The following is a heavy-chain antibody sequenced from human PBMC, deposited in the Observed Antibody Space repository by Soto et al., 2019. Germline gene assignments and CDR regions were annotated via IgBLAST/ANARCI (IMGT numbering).Heavy chain of an antibody. V-gene: IGHV4-31*03. CDR2: IYYSGST. D-gene: IGHD2-15*01. J-gene: IGHJ4*02. CDR3: ARRYGGNFDY. Sequence: QVRLQESGPGLVKPSQTLSLTCTVSGGSISSGGYYWSWIRQHPGKGLEWIGYIYYSGSTYYNPSLKSRVXIXLDTSKNQFSLKLSSVTAADTAVYYCARRYGGNFDYWGQGTLVTVSS. CDR1: GGSISSGGYY.